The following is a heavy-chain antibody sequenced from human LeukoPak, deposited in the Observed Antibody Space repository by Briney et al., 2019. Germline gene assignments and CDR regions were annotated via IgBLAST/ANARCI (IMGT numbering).Heavy chain of an antibody. CDR1: GFTYSRYE. CDR3: AREKTSVGRGGIYYYGMDV. Sequence: SGGSLRLSCSASGFTYSRYEMHWVRQAPGKGLEWVAVISYGGNNEYYADSVKGRFIISRDNSKNTLSLQMNSLRTEDSAVYYCAREKTSVGRGGIYYYGMDVWGQGTTVTVSS. CDR2: ISYGGNNE. J-gene: IGHJ6*02. D-gene: IGHD3-16*01. V-gene: IGHV3-30*01.